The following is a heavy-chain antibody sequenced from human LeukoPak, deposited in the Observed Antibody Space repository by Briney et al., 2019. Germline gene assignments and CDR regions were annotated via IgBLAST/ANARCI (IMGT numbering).Heavy chain of an antibody. CDR1: GFTFSSYE. CDR3: AREEGAVAGTETGFDY. CDR2: ISSSGSTI. D-gene: IGHD6-19*01. V-gene: IGHV3-48*03. J-gene: IGHJ4*02. Sequence: GGSLRLSCAASGFTFSSYEMNWVRQAPGKGLEWVSYISSSGSTIYYADSVKGRFTISRDNAKNSLYLQMNSLRAEDTAVYYCAREEGAVAGTETGFDYWGQGILVTVSS.